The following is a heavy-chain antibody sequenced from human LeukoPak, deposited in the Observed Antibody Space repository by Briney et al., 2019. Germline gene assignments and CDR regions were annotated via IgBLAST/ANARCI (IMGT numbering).Heavy chain of an antibody. D-gene: IGHD3-9*01. Sequence: SVKVSCKASGGTFSSYAISWVRQAPGQGLEWMGGIIPIFGTANYAQKFQGRVTITADESTSTAYMELSSLRSEDTAVYYRAMTRGLRYFDWLGIVYWGQGTLVTVSS. CDR3: AMTRGLRYFDWLGIVY. J-gene: IGHJ4*02. CDR1: GGTFSSYA. CDR2: IIPIFGTA. V-gene: IGHV1-69*01.